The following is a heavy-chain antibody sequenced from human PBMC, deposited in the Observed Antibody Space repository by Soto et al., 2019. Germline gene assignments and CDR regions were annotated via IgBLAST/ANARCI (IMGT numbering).Heavy chain of an antibody. D-gene: IGHD2-2*01. CDR2: IYYSGST. J-gene: IGHJ3*02. CDR1: GGSISSYY. Sequence: SETLSLTCTVSGGSISSYYWSWIRQPPGKGLEWIGYIYYSGSTNYNPSLKSRVTISVDTSKNQFSLKLSSVTAADTAVYYCAGELLGYCISTSCYGDAFDIWGQGTMVTVSS. CDR3: AGELLGYCISTSCYGDAFDI. V-gene: IGHV4-59*01.